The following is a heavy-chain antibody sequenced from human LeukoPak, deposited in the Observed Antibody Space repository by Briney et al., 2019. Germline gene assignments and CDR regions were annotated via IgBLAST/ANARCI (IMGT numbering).Heavy chain of an antibody. J-gene: IGHJ4*02. V-gene: IGHV3-48*04. Sequence: PGGSLRLSCAASGFTFSSYSMNWVRQAPGKGLEWVSYISSSSSTIYYADSVKGRFTISRDNAKNSLYLQMNSLRAEDTAVYYCARDRLSYYGDYGYLIDYWGQGTLVTVSS. CDR3: ARDRLSYYGDYGYLIDY. D-gene: IGHD4-17*01. CDR1: GFTFSSYS. CDR2: ISSSSSTI.